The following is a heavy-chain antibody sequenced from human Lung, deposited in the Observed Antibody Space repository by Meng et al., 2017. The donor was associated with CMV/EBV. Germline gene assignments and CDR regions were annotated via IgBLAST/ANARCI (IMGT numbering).Heavy chain of an antibody. CDR1: GFSLSTSGVG. Sequence: SGXXLVKPTQTLTLTCAFSGFSLSTSGVGVGWIRQPPGKALEWLALIYWDDDKRYSPSLRSRLTITKDTSKNQVVLTMTNMDPVDTATYYCAHRPHYYASGGPGWFDPWGQGXLVTVSS. CDR3: AHRPHYYASGGPGWFDP. V-gene: IGHV2-5*02. CDR2: IYWDDDK. D-gene: IGHD3-10*01. J-gene: IGHJ5*02.